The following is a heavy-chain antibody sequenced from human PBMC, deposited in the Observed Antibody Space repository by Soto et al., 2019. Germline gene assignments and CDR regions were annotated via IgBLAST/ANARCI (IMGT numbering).Heavy chain of an antibody. D-gene: IGHD6-19*01. CDR2: IYYSGST. J-gene: IGHJ4*02. CDR1: GGSISSGGYS. V-gene: IGHV4-61*08. CDR3: ARHDNGYSSGRLDY. Sequence: SETLSLTCAVSGGSISSGGYSWSWIRQPPGKGLEWIGYIYYSGSTNYNPSLKSRVTISVDTSKNQFPLKLSSVTAADTAVYYCARHDNGYSSGRLDYWGQGTLVTVSS.